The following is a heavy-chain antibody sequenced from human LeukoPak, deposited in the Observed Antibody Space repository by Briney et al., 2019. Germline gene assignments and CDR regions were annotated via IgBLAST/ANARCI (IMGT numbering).Heavy chain of an antibody. D-gene: IGHD4-11*01. CDR2: ISSSSSYI. J-gene: IGHJ4*02. CDR1: GFTFSSYS. CDR3: XXXXXXMTTVFDFDY. V-gene: IGHV3-21*01. Sequence: PGGSLRLSCAASGFTFSSYSMNWVRQAPGKGLEWVSSISSSSSYIYYADSVKGRFTISRDNAKNSLYLQMNSLRAEDTAVYYXXXXXXXMTTVFDFDYWGQGTLVTVSS.